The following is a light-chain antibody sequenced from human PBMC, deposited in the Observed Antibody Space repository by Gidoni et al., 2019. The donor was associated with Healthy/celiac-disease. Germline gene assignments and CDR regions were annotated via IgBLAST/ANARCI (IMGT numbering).Light chain of an antibody. J-gene: IGKJ3*01. CDR2: EAS. CDR1: QDISNY. Sequence: DIQMTQSPSSLSASVGDRVTITCQASQDISNYLNWYQQKPGKAPKLLFYEASNLEPGDPSRCSGSGSGTDFTFTSSRLQPEDIATYYWQRYDNLPPLFGPGTKVEIK. V-gene: IGKV1-33*01. CDR3: QRYDNLPPL.